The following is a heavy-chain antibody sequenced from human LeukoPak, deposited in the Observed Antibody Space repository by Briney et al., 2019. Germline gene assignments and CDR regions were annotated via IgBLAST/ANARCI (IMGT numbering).Heavy chain of an antibody. V-gene: IGHV3-21*01. CDR3: ARLGGTGDRNKDY. D-gene: IGHD1-26*01. J-gene: IGHJ4*02. Sequence: PGGSLRLSCAASGFTFSSYSMNWVRQAPGKGLEWVSSISSSSSYIYYADSVKGRFTISRDNAKNSLYLQMNSLRAEDTAVYYCARLGGTGDRNKDYWGQGTLVTVSS. CDR1: GFTFSSYS. CDR2: ISSSSSYI.